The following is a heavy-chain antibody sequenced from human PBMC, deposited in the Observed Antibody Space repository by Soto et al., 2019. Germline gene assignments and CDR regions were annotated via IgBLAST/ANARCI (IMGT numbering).Heavy chain of an antibody. CDR2: IYSGGST. CDR1: GFTVSSNY. J-gene: IGHJ6*02. Sequence: GSLRLSCAASGFTVSSNYMSWVRQAPGKGLEWVSVIYSGGSTYYADSVKGRFTISRDNSKNTLYLQMNSLRAEDTAVYYCARDGCSGGCCYSMFGYYYYYGMDVWGQGTTVTVSS. V-gene: IGHV3-53*01. D-gene: IGHD2-15*01. CDR3: ARDGCSGGCCYSMFGYYYYYGMDV.